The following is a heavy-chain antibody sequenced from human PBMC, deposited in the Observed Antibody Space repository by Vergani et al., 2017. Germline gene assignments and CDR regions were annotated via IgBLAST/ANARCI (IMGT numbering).Heavy chain of an antibody. D-gene: IGHD3-10*01. J-gene: IGHJ6*02. V-gene: IGHV1-69*13. CDR2: IITIFGTA. CDR3: ASVRNGYYGSVAYYYGMDV. CDR1: GGTFSSYA. Sequence: QVQLVQSGAEVKKPGSSVKVSCKASGGTFSSYAISWVRQAPGQGLEWMGRIITIFGTANYAQKFQGRVTITAEEYTSTAYMELSRLRSEDTAVYYCASVRNGYYGSVAYYYGMDVWGQGTTVTVSS.